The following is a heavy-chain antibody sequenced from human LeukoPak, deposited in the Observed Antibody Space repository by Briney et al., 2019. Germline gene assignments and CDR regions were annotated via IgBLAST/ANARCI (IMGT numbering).Heavy chain of an antibody. CDR1: GYFLSSGFY. CDR2: VYRSGTT. Sequence: PSETLSLTCSVSGYFLSSGFYWGWIRQPPGKGLEWIASVYRSGTTIYNPSLKSRVTMSMDTSMNHYSLKLRSVTAADTAVYYCARTLSDSSPVATWGQGTLVTVSS. CDR3: ARTLSDSSPVAT. J-gene: IGHJ4*02. D-gene: IGHD3-22*01. V-gene: IGHV4-38-2*02.